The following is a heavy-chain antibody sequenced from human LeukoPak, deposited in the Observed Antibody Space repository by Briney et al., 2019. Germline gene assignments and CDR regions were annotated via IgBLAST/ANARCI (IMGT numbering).Heavy chain of an antibody. CDR1: GYTFTGYY. CDR2: ISWNSGSI. D-gene: IGHD6-19*01. CDR3: AKDRVAVAEGYFDY. Sequence: SCKASGYTFTGYYMHWVRQAPGKGLEWVSGISWNSGSIGYADSVKGRFTISRDNAKNSLYPQMNSLRAEDTALYYCAKDRVAVAEGYFDYWGQGTLVTVSS. V-gene: IGHV3-9*01. J-gene: IGHJ4*02.